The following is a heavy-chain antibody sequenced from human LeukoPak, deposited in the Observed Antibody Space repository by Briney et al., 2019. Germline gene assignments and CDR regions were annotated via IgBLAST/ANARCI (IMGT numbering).Heavy chain of an antibody. Sequence: GGSLRLSCAASGFTFSSYSMNWVRQAPGKGLEWVSYISSSSSTIYYADSVKGRFTISRDNAKNSLYLQMNSLRAEDAAVYYCASGAGSGYDYWKIFDYWGQGTLVTVSS. V-gene: IGHV3-48*01. J-gene: IGHJ4*02. CDR1: GFTFSSYS. CDR2: ISSSSSTI. D-gene: IGHD5-12*01. CDR3: ASGAGSGYDYWKIFDY.